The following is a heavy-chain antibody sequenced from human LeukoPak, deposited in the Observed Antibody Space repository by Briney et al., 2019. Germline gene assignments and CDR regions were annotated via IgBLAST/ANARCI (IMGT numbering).Heavy chain of an antibody. CDR2: IIPIFGTA. Sequence: ASVKVSCKASGGTFSSYAISWVRQAPGQGLEWMGGIIPIFGTANYAQKFQGRVTITADESTSTAYMELSSLRSEDTAVYYCARTYCGGDCYSDARPPRHWGQGTLVTVSS. CDR1: GGTFSSYA. CDR3: ARTYCGGDCYSDARPPRH. J-gene: IGHJ4*02. D-gene: IGHD2-21*02. V-gene: IGHV1-69*01.